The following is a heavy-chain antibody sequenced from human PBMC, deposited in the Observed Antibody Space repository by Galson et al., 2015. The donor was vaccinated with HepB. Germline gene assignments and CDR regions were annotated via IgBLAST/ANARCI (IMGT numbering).Heavy chain of an antibody. J-gene: IGHJ3*02. V-gene: IGHV1-46*01. CDR1: GYTFTSYY. CDR3: ARVFYAAAGIMAFDI. CDR2: INPSGGST. D-gene: IGHD6-13*01. Sequence: SVKVSCKASGYTFTSYYMHWVRQAPGQGLEWMGIINPSGGSTSYAQKFQGRVTMTRDTSTSTVYMELSSLRSEDTAVYYCARVFYAAAGIMAFDIWGQGTMVTVSS.